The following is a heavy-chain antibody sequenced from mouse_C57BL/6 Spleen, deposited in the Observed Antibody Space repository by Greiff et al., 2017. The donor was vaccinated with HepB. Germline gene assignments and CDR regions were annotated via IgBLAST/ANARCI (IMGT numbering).Heavy chain of an antibody. CDR3: ARRDNYYGSSFEGDY. Sequence: EVQGVETGGGLVKPGGSLKLSCAASGFTFSDYGMHWVRQAPEKGLEWVAYISSGSSTIYYADTVKGRFTISRDNAKNTLFLQMTSLRSEDTAMYYCARRDNYYGSSFEGDYWGQGTSVTVSS. V-gene: IGHV5-17*01. J-gene: IGHJ4*01. D-gene: IGHD1-1*01. CDR1: GFTFSDYG. CDR2: ISSGSSTI.